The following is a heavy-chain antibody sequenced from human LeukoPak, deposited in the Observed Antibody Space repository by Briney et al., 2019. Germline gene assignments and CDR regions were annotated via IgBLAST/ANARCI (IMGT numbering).Heavy chain of an antibody. J-gene: IGHJ4*02. D-gene: IGHD6-13*01. CDR1: GFTFSSHS. CDR3: ARDRDIAAADYYFDY. V-gene: IGHV3-48*01. CDR2: ISSSGSTI. Sequence: PGGSLRLSCAASGFTFSSHSMNWVRQAPGKGLEWVSYISSSGSTIYYADSVKGRFSISRDNAKNSLHLQMNSLRAEDTAVYYCARDRDIAAADYYFDYWGQGTLVTVSS.